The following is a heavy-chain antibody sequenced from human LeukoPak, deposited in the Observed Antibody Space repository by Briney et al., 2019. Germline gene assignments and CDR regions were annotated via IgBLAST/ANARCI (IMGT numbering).Heavy chain of an antibody. CDR3: ARAPQPTSYGDYGKRYFDL. V-gene: IGHV4-61*08. CDR2: IFHSGSI. D-gene: IGHD4-17*01. CDR1: GGSISSGDYC. Sequence: SETLSLTCTVSGGSISSGDYCWSWIRQPPGKGLEWIGYIFHSGSINNNPSLKSRVTISVDTSKNQFSLKLTSVTAADTAVYYCARAPQPTSYGDYGKRYFDLWGRGTLVTVSS. J-gene: IGHJ2*01.